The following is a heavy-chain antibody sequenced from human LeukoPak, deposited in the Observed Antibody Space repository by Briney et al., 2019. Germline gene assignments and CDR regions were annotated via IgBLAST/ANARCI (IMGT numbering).Heavy chain of an antibody. V-gene: IGHV4-34*01. Sequence: SETLSLTCAVYGGSFNGYYWSWIRQAPGKGLEWIGEINHSGSSNYNPSLKSRVTMSVDTSKNQFSLKLSSVTAADTAVYYCASFVYSTSSGFFDYWGQGTLVTVSS. D-gene: IGHD6-6*01. J-gene: IGHJ4*02. CDR3: ASFVYSTSSGFFDY. CDR1: GGSFNGYY. CDR2: INHSGSS.